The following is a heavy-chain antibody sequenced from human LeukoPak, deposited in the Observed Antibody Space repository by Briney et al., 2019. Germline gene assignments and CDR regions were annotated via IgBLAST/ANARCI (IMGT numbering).Heavy chain of an antibody. V-gene: IGHV3-23*01. J-gene: IGHJ4*02. CDR3: AIDPNWGTHS. D-gene: IGHD7-27*01. CDR1: GFTFSTYT. CDR2: IGNNGGGI. Sequence: GGSLRLSCAASGFTFSTYTMYWVRHPPGKRLEWVSIIGNNGGGIHYADSVSGRFTISRDNSKNALYLQINSLRVEDTAVYYCAIDPNWGTHSWGQGVLVTVSS.